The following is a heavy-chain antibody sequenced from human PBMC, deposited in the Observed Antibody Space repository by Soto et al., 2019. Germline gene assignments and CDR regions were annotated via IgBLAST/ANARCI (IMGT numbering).Heavy chain of an antibody. CDR3: AKDREYSSSWYYYYYGMDV. V-gene: IGHV3-23*01. J-gene: IGHJ6*02. CDR1: GFTFSSYA. CDR2: ISGSGGST. D-gene: IGHD6-13*01. Sequence: EVQLLESGGGLVQPGGSLRLSCAASGFTFSSYAMSCVRQAPGKGLEWVSAISGSGGSTYYADSVKGRFTISRDNYKNTLYLQMNSLRAEDTAVYYCAKDREYSSSWYYYYYGMDVWGQGTTVTVSS.